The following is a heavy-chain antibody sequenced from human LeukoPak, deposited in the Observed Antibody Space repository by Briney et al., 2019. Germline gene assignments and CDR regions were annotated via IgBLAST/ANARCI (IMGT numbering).Heavy chain of an antibody. Sequence: TSETLSLTCTVSGGSISGSTSYWGWFRQPPGKGLEWIGTIYHSGGTYYNSSLKSRVTISVDTSKNQFSLNLSSVTAADTAVYYCARDLTLTMIRIWGQGTMVTVSS. CDR2: IYHSGGT. J-gene: IGHJ3*02. V-gene: IGHV4-39*07. D-gene: IGHD3-22*01. CDR1: GGSISGSTSY. CDR3: ARDLTLTMIRI.